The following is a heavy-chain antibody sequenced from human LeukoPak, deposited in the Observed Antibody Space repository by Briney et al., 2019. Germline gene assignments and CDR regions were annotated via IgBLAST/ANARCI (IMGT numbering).Heavy chain of an antibody. CDR2: ISFDGSNK. CDR3: ARGGLAAAGTLYYFDY. Sequence: GRSLRLSCAASGFTFSSSGMHWVRQAPGKGLEWVAVISFDGSNKYYADSVKGRFTISRDNAKNSLYLQMNSPRAEDTAVYYCARGGLAAAGTLYYFDYWGQGTLVTVSS. V-gene: IGHV3-30*03. CDR1: GFTFSSSG. D-gene: IGHD6-13*01. J-gene: IGHJ4*02.